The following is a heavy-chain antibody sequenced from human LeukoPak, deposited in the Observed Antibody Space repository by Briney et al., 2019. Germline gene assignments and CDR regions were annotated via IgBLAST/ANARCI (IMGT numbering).Heavy chain of an antibody. CDR2: ISSSSNYI. J-gene: IGHJ4*02. D-gene: IGHD4/OR15-4a*01. V-gene: IGHV3-21*01. Sequence: SWGSLRLSCAASGFTFSSYSMNWVRQAPGKGLEWVSSISSSSNYIYYADSVKGRFTISRDNAKNSLYLQMNSLRAEDTAVYYCARDAEDPRLWWGQGTLVTVSS. CDR1: GFTFSSYS. CDR3: ARDAEDPRLW.